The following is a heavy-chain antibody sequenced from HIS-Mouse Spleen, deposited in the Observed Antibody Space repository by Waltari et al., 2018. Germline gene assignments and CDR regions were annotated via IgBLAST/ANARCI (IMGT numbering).Heavy chain of an antibody. V-gene: IGHV4-39*07. J-gene: IGHJ2*01. CDR3: AREIPYSSSWYDWYFDL. CDR1: GGSISSSSYY. Sequence: QLQLQESGPGLVKPSETLSLTCTVSGGSISSSSYYLGWIRQPPGKGLEWIGSIYYRGSTYYHPSLKSRVTISVHPAKNQFSLKLCSVTAADTAVYYCAREIPYSSSWYDWYFDLWGRGTLVTVSS. D-gene: IGHD6-13*01. CDR2: IYYRGST.